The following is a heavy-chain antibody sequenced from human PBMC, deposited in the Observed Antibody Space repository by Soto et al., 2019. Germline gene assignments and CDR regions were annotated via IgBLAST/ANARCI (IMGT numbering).Heavy chain of an antibody. CDR3: ARGQYGGNSQGSYYYYGMDV. V-gene: IGHV3-21*01. CDR1: GFTFSSYS. D-gene: IGHD2-21*02. J-gene: IGHJ6*02. CDR2: ISSSSSYI. Sequence: EVQLVESGGGLVKPGGSLRLSCAASGFTFSSYSMNWVRQAPGKGLEWVSSISSSSSYIYYADSVKGRFTISRDNAKNSLYLQMNSLRAEDTAVYYCARGQYGGNSQGSYYYYGMDVWGQGTTVTVSS.